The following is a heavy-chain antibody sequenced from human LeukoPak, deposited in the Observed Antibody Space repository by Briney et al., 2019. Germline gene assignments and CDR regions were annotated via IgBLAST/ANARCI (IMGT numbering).Heavy chain of an antibody. V-gene: IGHV3-11*01. D-gene: IGHD6-13*01. J-gene: IGHJ5*02. CDR3: ARSGAAGILNWFDP. CDR1: GFTFSDYY. Sequence: GGSLRLSCAASGFTFSDYYMSWIRQAPGKGLEWVSYISSSGSTIYYADSVKGRFTISRDNAKNSLYLQMNSLRAEDTAVYYCARSGAAGILNWFDPWGQGTLVTVSS. CDR2: ISSSGSTI.